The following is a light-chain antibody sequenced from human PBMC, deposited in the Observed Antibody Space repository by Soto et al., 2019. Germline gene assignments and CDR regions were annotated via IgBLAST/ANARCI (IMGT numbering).Light chain of an antibody. CDR2: SNN. Sequence: HSALTQPPSASGTPGQRVTISCSGSSSNIGSNTVNWYQQLPGTAPKLLIYSNNQRPSGVPDRVSGSKSGTSASLAIGGLQSEDEADYYCAAWDDGLNGYVFGTGTKLTVL. CDR1: SSNIGSNT. V-gene: IGLV1-44*01. CDR3: AAWDDGLNGYV. J-gene: IGLJ1*01.